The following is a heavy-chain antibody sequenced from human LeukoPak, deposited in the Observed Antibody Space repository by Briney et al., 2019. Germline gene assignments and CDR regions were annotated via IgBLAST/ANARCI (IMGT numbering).Heavy chain of an antibody. J-gene: IGHJ4*02. Sequence: GGSLRLSCAASGFTLSSYSMNWVRQAPGKGLEWVSSISCSSSYIYYADSVKGRFTISRDNAKNSLYLQMNSLRAEDTAVYYCARKRVADYYFDYWGQGTLVTVSS. CDR3: ARKRVADYYFDY. CDR1: GFTLSSYS. V-gene: IGHV3-21*01. CDR2: ISCSSSYI. D-gene: IGHD6-19*01.